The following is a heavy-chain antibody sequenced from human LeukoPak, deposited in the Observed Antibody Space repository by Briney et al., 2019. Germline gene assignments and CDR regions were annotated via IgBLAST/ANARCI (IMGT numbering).Heavy chain of an antibody. D-gene: IGHD3-10*01. J-gene: IGHJ4*02. Sequence: SETLSLTCTVSGGSISSSNYYWGWIRQPPGKGLEWIGNIYYSGSTYYNPSFKSRLTISVDTSKNQFSLKLSSVTAADTAVYYCASLRTGDFDYWGRGALVTVSS. CDR1: GGSISSSNYY. V-gene: IGHV4-39*01. CDR3: ASLRTGDFDY. CDR2: IYYSGST.